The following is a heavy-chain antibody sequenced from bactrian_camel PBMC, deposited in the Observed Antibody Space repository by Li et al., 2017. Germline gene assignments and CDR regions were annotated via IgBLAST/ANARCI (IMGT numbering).Heavy chain of an antibody. D-gene: IGHD3*01. CDR3: AADMGPMGRGRVCSSYLYEYNY. CDR2: FIYTFGRTT. J-gene: IGHJ4*01. V-gene: IGHV3S53*01. CDR1: GNTYSLNC. Sequence: VQLVESGEDSVQPGGSLRLSCAASGNTYSLNCLGWFRQAPGMEREQVAIFIYTFGRTTRYADSVKGRFTISQDDAKNTVYLQMNSLKPEDTAMYYCAADMGPMGRGRVCSSYLYEYNYWGQGTQ.